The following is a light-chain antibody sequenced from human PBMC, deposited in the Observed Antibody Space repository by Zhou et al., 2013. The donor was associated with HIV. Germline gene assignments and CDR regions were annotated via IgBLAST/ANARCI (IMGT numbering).Light chain of an antibody. J-gene: IGLJ2*01. CDR2: DVT. CDR1: SNDVGGYNF. CDR3: SSYVHRDNVI. Sequence: QSALTQPASVSGSPGQSITISCTGTSNDVGGYNFVSWYQQHPGQAPKLVIYDVTHRPSGVSNRFSGSRSGNTASLTVSGLQAEDEADYYCSSYVHRDNVIFGGGTKLTVL. V-gene: IGLV2-14*03.